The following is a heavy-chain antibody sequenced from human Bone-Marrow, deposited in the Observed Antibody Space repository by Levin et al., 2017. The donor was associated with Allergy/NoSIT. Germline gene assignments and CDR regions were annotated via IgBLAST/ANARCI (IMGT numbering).Heavy chain of an antibody. Sequence: SETLSLKCSVSGVSVSNNTYSWSWIRQPPGKRLEWIGYIHNDGSTNYNPSLKSRFTISVDTSKNQFSLRLSSVTAADTAMYYCARVLPGSLYYFDFWGQGTLVTVSS. D-gene: IGHD3-9*01. J-gene: IGHJ4*02. CDR3: ARVLPGSLYYFDF. CDR1: GVSVSNNTYS. V-gene: IGHV4-61*01. CDR2: IHNDGST.